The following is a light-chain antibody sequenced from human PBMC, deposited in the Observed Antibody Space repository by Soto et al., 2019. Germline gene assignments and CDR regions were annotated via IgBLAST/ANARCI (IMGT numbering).Light chain of an antibody. CDR2: GAS. CDR3: QQYNYWPRT. Sequence: DIVMTQTPATLSVSPGERPTLSCRASQSVSVNLAFYQQKPGHXHRXXLYGASTRATGFSARFSGSGSGTEGTLTISSLQSEDVAVYYCQQYNYWPRTFGQGTKVDIK. J-gene: IGKJ1*01. V-gene: IGKV3-15*01. CDR1: QSVSVN.